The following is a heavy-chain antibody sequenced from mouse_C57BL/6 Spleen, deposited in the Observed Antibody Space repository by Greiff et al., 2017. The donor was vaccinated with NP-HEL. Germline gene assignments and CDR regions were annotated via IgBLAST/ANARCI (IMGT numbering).Heavy chain of an antibody. D-gene: IGHD1-2*01. Sequence: QVQLQQSGAELVRPGTSVKVSCKASGYAFTNYLIEWVKQRPGQGLEWIGVINPGSGGTNYNEKFKGKATLTADKSSSTAYMQLSSLTSEDSAVYFCATITTADYYAMDYWGQGTSVTVSS. J-gene: IGHJ4*01. CDR1: GYAFTNYL. V-gene: IGHV1-54*01. CDR2: INPGSGGT. CDR3: ATITTADYYAMDY.